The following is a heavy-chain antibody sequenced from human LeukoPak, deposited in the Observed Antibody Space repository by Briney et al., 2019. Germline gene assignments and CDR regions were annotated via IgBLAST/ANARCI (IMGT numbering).Heavy chain of an antibody. V-gene: IGHV1-2*02. CDR1: GYTFTGYY. CDR3: ARDPATTVTTPRFDP. J-gene: IGHJ5*02. D-gene: IGHD4-17*01. CDR2: INPNSGGT. Sequence: ASVKVSCKASGYTFTGYYMHWVRQAPGQGLEWMGWINPNSGGTNYAQKFQGRVTMTRDTSISTAYMELSRLRSEDTAVYYCARDPATTVTTPRFDPWGQGTLVTVSS.